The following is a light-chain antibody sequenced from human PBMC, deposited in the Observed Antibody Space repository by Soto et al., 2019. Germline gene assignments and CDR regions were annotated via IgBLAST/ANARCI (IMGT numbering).Light chain of an antibody. J-gene: IGKJ5*01. CDR2: DEF. Sequence: DIQLTQSPSTLSASVGDRITITCRASQGISNYLNWYHQKPGKAPKLLIYDEFTLESGVPSRFSGSGSGTDFTFTISSLQPEDFATYYCQKYDNVPSTFGQGTRLDIK. CDR3: QKYDNVPST. V-gene: IGKV1-33*01. CDR1: QGISNY.